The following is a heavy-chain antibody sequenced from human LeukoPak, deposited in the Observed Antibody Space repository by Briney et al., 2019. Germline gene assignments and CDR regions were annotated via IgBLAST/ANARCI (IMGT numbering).Heavy chain of an antibody. CDR3: ASRRDTAMALFDY. CDR2: IYYSGST. Sequence: SETLSLTCTVSGGSISSYYWGWIRQPPGRGLEWIGCIYYSGSTNYNPSLKSRVTISVDTSKNQFSLKLSSVTAADTAVYYCASRRDTAMALFDYWGQGTLVTVSS. J-gene: IGHJ4*02. CDR1: GGSISSYY. V-gene: IGHV4-59*01. D-gene: IGHD5-18*01.